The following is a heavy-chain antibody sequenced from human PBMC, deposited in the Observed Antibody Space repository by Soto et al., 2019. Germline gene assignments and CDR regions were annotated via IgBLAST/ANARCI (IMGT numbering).Heavy chain of an antibody. V-gene: IGHV1-3*01. CDR1: WYTFTSYS. CDR3: ARDPSYYGMDV. J-gene: IGHJ6*02. Sequence: GAPMKGSCKASWYTFTSYSFHLVGQAPGQRLEWMGWINAGNGNTKYSQKFQGRVTITRDTSASTAYMELSSLRSEDTAVYYCARDPSYYGMDVWGQGTTVTVSS. CDR2: INAGNGNT.